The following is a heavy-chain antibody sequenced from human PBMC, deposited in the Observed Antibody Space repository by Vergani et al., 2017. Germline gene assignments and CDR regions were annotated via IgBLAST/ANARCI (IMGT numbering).Heavy chain of an antibody. CDR3: ARDSRYCSSTSCYVGRDWFDP. D-gene: IGHD2-2*01. Sequence: QVQLVQSGAEAKKPGASVKVSCKASGYTFTSYYMHWVRQAPGQGLEWMGIINPSGGSTSYAQKFQGRVTMTRDTSTSTVYMELSSLRSEDTAVYYCARDSRYCSSTSCYVGRDWFDPWGQGTLVTVSS. CDR1: GYTFTSYY. J-gene: IGHJ5*02. CDR2: INPSGGST. V-gene: IGHV1-46*01.